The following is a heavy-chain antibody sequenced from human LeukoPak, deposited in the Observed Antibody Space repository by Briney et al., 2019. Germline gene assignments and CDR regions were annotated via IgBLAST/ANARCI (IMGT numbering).Heavy chain of an antibody. CDR3: ARGPDSSGWHDAFDI. CDR2: LSAYNGNT. V-gene: IGHV1-18*01. Sequence: ASVKVSCKASGYTFTSYGISWVRQAPGQGLEWMGWLSAYNGNTNYAQKLQGRVTMTTDTSTSTAYMELRSLRSDDTAVYYCARGPDSSGWHDAFDIWGQGTMVTVSS. CDR1: GYTFTSYG. D-gene: IGHD6-19*01. J-gene: IGHJ3*02.